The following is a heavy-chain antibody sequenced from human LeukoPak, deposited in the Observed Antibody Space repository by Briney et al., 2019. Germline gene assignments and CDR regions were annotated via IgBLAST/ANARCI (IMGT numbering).Heavy chain of an antibody. CDR1: GFTFSSFG. D-gene: IGHD6-19*01. CDR2: ISGSGGTT. CDR3: AKGGIAVASTSYYYYMDV. J-gene: IGHJ6*03. V-gene: IGHV3-23*01. Sequence: GGSLRLSCAASGFTFSSFGMSWVRQAPGKGLEWVAAISGSGGTTHYADSVKGRFTISRDNSENTLYLQMNSLRAEDTAVYYCAKGGIAVASTSYYYYMDVWGKGTTVTSSS.